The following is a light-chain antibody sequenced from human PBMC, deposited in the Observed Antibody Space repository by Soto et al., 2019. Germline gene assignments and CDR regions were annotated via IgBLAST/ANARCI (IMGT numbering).Light chain of an antibody. CDR1: SSDVGGYNY. V-gene: IGLV2-14*01. Sequence: QPVLTQPASVSGSPGQSITISCTGTSSDVGGYNYVSWYQQHPGKAPKLMIYEVSNRPSGVSNRFSGSKSGNTASLTISGLQAEDEADYYCSSYTSSIFFGTGTKLTVL. CDR2: EVS. CDR3: SSYTSSIF. J-gene: IGLJ1*01.